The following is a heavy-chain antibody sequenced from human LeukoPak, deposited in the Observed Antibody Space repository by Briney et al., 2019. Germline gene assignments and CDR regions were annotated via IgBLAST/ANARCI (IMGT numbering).Heavy chain of an antibody. CDR1: GGSISSYY. CDR2: IYYSGST. D-gene: IGHD3-10*01. Sequence: PSETLSLTCTVSGGSISSYYWSWIRQPPGKGLEWIGYIYYSGSTNYNPSLKSRVTISLDTSKNQFSLRLSSVTAADTAVYYCARHFDGSGSQSMDVWGQGTTVTVSS. CDR3: ARHFDGSGSQSMDV. V-gene: IGHV4-59*08. J-gene: IGHJ6*02.